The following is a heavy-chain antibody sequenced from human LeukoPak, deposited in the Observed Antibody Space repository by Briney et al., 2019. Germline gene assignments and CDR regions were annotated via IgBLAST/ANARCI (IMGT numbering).Heavy chain of an antibody. CDR1: GFTFSSYG. J-gene: IGHJ4*02. Sequence: GGTLRLSCAASGFTFSSYGMSWVRQAPGKGLEWVSAISGSGGSTYYADSVKGRFTISRDSSKNTLYLQMNSLRAEDTAVYYCAKAGYFDWLLLGLDYWGQGTLVTVSS. CDR2: ISGSGGST. CDR3: AKAGYFDWLLLGLDY. V-gene: IGHV3-23*01. D-gene: IGHD3-9*01.